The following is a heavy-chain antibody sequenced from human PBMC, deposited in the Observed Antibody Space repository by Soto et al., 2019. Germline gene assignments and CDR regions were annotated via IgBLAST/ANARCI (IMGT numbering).Heavy chain of an antibody. CDR3: PRVSSDIVVVPAAHY. Sequence: ASVKVSCKASGYTFTTYGMSWVRQAPGQGLDWMGWISTYNGNTKYAERLQGRVTMTTDTSTSTAYMELRSLRSDDTAVYYCPRVSSDIVVVPAAHYWGQGTLVTVSS. D-gene: IGHD2-2*01. CDR2: ISTYNGNT. CDR1: GYTFTTYG. V-gene: IGHV1-18*01. J-gene: IGHJ4*02.